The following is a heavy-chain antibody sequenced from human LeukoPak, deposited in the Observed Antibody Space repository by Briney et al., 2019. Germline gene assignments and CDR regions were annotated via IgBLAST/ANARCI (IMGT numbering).Heavy chain of an antibody. CDR2: ISSSSSYI. Sequence: GGSLRLSCAASGFTFSTYSMNWVRQAPGKGLEWVSSISSSSSYIHYADSVKGRFTISRGNAKNSLYLQMNSLRAEDTAVYYCARDQWDSSSSESYYYYYMDVWGKGTTVTVSS. D-gene: IGHD6-6*01. CDR1: GFTFSTYS. CDR3: ARDQWDSSSSESYYYYYMDV. J-gene: IGHJ6*03. V-gene: IGHV3-21*01.